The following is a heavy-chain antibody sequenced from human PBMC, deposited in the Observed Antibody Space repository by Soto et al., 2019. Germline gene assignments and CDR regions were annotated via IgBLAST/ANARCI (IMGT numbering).Heavy chain of an antibody. CDR2: INPTSGGT. V-gene: IGHV1-2*02. Sequence: ASVKVSCKSSGYTFPGNYMHWVRQAPGQGLEWMALINPTSGGTNYAQKFQGRVTMTWDTSISTAYMELSRLRSDDTAIYYCARGYCSSSGCSHYFDYWGQGTLVTVSS. D-gene: IGHD2-2*01. CDR3: ARGYCSSSGCSHYFDY. J-gene: IGHJ4*02. CDR1: GYTFPGNY.